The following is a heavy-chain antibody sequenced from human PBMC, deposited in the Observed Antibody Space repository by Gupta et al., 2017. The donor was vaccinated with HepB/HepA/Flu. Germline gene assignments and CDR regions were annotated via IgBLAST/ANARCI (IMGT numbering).Heavy chain of an antibody. V-gene: IGHV3-23*01. CDR1: GFTFSNYA. J-gene: IGHJ4*02. CDR2: ISGSGGST. CDR3: AKNSPQLERQFFFDF. D-gene: IGHD1-1*01. Sequence: EVQLLESGGGLVQPGGSLRLSCAASGFTFSNYAIRWVRQAPGKGLEWVSTISGSGGSTDYADSVKGRFTISRDNSKNTLFVQMKSLRAEDTAVYYCAKNSPQLERQFFFDFWGQGALVTVSS.